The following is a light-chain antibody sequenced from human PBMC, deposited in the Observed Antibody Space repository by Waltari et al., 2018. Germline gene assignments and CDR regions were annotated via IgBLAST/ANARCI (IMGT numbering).Light chain of an antibody. CDR1: SSNIGSQT. V-gene: IGLV1-44*01. J-gene: IGLJ3*02. CDR2: NDN. Sequence: QSVLTQPPSASGTPGLRVTISCSGGSSNIGSQTVNWFQQFPGTAPKLLIYNDNQRPSGVPDRFSGSKSGTSASLAISGLQSEDEAYYYCGTWDDSLNERVFGGGTKVNVL. CDR3: GTWDDSLNERV.